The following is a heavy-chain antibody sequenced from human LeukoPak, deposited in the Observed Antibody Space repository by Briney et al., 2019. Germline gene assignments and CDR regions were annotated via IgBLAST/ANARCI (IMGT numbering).Heavy chain of an antibody. J-gene: IGHJ4*02. V-gene: IGHV4-4*02. D-gene: IGHD5-18*01. CDR2: IYHSGSI. CDR3: ARRDSYGRNFDY. Sequence: ASETLSLTCAVSGGSISSSNWWNWVRQPPGKGLEWIGEIYHSGSINYNPSLKSRVTISVDKSKNQFSLKLNSVTAADTAVYYCARRDSYGRNFDYWGQGTLVTVSS. CDR1: GGSISSSNW.